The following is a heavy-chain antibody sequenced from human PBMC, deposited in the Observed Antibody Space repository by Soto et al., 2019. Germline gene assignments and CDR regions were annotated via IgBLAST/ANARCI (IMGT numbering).Heavy chain of an antibody. D-gene: IGHD3-22*01. CDR2: IRSKAYGGTT. CDR1: GFTFGGYA. V-gene: IGHV3-49*03. CDR3: TRYEGPYYYDSSGYYIPPDFDY. J-gene: IGHJ4*02. Sequence: GGSLRLSCTASGFTFGGYAMSWFRQAPGKGLEWVGFIRSKAYGGTTEYAASVKGRFTISRDDSKSIAYLQMNSLKTEDTAVYYCTRYEGPYYYDSSGYYIPPDFDYWGQGTLVSVSS.